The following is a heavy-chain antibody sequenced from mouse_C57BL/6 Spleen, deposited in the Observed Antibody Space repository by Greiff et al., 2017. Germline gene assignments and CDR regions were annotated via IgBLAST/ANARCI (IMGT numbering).Heavy chain of an antibody. CDR1: GYTFTSYW. CDR3: AREDYGSSPFDY. D-gene: IGHD1-1*01. V-gene: IGHV1-59*01. J-gene: IGHJ2*01. Sequence: QVQLQQPGAELVRPGTSVKLSCKASGYTFTSYWLHWVKQRPGQGLGWIGVIDPSDSYTNYNQKFKGKATLTVDTSSSTAYMQLSSLTSEDSAVYYCAREDYGSSPFDYWGQGTTLTVSS. CDR2: IDPSDSYT.